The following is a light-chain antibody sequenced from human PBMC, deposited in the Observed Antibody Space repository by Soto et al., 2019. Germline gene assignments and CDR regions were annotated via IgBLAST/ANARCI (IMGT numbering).Light chain of an antibody. CDR2: EVN. CDR3: CSLTTSHTYV. Sequence: QSALTQPASVSGSPGQSITISCTGTSSDVAFYNHVSWYQQHPGKAPKLLIYEVNNRPSGVSHRFSGSKSGNTASLTISGLQAEDEADYYCCSLTTSHTYVFGSGTKVTV. J-gene: IGLJ1*01. CDR1: SSDVAFYNH. V-gene: IGLV2-14*01.